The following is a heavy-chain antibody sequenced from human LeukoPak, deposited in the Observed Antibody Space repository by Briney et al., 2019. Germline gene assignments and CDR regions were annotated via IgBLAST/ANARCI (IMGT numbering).Heavy chain of an antibody. Sequence: GASLKISCKGSGYSFTSYWIGWVRQMPGKGLEWMGIIYPGDSDTRYSPSFQGQVTISADKSVSTAYLQWSSLKASDTAMYYCARLGPPYYYDSSGYCDYWGQGTLVTVSS. V-gene: IGHV5-51*01. CDR2: IYPGDSDT. D-gene: IGHD3-22*01. J-gene: IGHJ4*02. CDR3: ARLGPPYYYDSSGYCDY. CDR1: GYSFTSYW.